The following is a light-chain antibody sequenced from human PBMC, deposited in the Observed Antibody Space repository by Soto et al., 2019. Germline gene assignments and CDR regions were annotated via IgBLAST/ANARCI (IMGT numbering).Light chain of an antibody. CDR1: SSDISSYNF. J-gene: IGLJ3*02. CDR3: SSYTSTSSLGV. CDR2: DVN. V-gene: IGLV2-14*03. Sequence: QSALTQPASVSGSPGQSITISCTGTSSDISSYNFVSWYQQHPGKAPKLIIYDVNNRPPGVSIRFSGSKSGNTASLTISGLQTEDEADYYCSSYTSTSSLGVFGGGTQLTVL.